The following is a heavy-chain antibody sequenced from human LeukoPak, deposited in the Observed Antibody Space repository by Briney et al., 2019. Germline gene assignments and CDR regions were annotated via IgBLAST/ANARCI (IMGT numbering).Heavy chain of an antibody. D-gene: IGHD1-26*01. Sequence: ASVKVSCKASGGTFSSYAISWVRQAPGQGLEWMGWINPNSGGTNYAQKFQGRVTMTRDTSISTAYMELSRLRSDDTAVYYCARARSYSGSYPFWGQGTLVTVSS. J-gene: IGHJ4*02. CDR3: ARARSYSGSYPF. CDR2: INPNSGGT. V-gene: IGHV1-2*02. CDR1: GGTFSSYA.